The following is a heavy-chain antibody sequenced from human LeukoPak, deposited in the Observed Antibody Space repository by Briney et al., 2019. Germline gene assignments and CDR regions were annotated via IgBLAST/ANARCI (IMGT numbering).Heavy chain of an antibody. Sequence: SQTLSLTCTVSGGSIRSGNYYWSWIRQSPGKGLVWFGYINYSGRTYYGPSLKSRITMSRDTSKNQFSLRLTSVTAADTAVYFCVRGDYYGSGTYGHFEYWGQGTLVTVSS. V-gene: IGHV4-30-4*01. CDR3: VRGDYYGSGTYGHFEY. D-gene: IGHD3-10*01. CDR1: GGSIRSGNYY. J-gene: IGHJ4*02. CDR2: INYSGRT.